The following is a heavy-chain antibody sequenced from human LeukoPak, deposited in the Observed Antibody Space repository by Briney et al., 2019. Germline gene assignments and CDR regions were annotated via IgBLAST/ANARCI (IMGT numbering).Heavy chain of an antibody. CDR1: GGSISSGDYY. CDR2: IYYSGSS. D-gene: IGHD6-13*01. Sequence: TLSLTCTVPGGSISSGDYYWSWIRQPPGKGLEWIGYIYYSGSSYYNPSLKSRLTISVDTSKNQFSLKLSSVTAADTAVYYCARGVGSSWYGDWGQGTLVTVSS. V-gene: IGHV4-30-4*01. J-gene: IGHJ4*02. CDR3: ARGVGSSWYGD.